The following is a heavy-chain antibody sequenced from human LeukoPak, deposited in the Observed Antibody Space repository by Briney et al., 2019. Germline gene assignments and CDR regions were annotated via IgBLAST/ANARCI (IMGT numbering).Heavy chain of an antibody. CDR2: ITGSGGNT. CDR3: AKAASSSWPSYYYGMDV. CDR1: GFIFSSYS. J-gene: IGHJ6*02. D-gene: IGHD6-13*01. Sequence: GGSLRLSCAASGFIFSSYSMSWVRQAPGKGLEWVSVITGSGGNTYYADSVKGRFTISKDDSKNTVYLQMSSLRVDDTAVYYCAKAASSSWPSYYYGMDVWGQGTTVTVSS. V-gene: IGHV3-23*01.